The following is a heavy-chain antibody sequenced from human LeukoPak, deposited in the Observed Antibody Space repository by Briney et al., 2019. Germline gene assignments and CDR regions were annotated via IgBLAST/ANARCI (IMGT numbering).Heavy chain of an antibody. CDR2: INHSGSD. D-gene: IGHD4-17*01. J-gene: IGHJ6*02. V-gene: IGHV4-34*01. Sequence: SDTLTLTCAVYGGSFRGYYSRWIRQPPGKGLDWSGEINHSGSDNYNPYLKSRVAIAVVTAKNQFSLKLSSVSAADTAVYYCARGLNTVTTPGRYYGMDVWGQGTTVTVSS. CDR3: ARGLNTVTTPGRYYGMDV. CDR1: GGSFRGYY.